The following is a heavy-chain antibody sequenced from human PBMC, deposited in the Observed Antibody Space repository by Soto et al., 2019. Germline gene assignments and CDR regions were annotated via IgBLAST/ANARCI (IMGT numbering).Heavy chain of an antibody. J-gene: IGHJ4*02. CDR1: GFTFSNYN. V-gene: IGHV3-21*01. D-gene: IGHD3-22*01. Sequence: EVQLVESGGGLVKPGGSLRLSCAASGFTFSNYNMNWVRQAPGKGLEWVSSISSSSSYIYYADSVKGRFTISRDNAKNSLYLQMNSLRAEDTAVYYCASHPRDSSGYWYYFDSWGQGTLVTVSS. CDR2: ISSSSSYI. CDR3: ASHPRDSSGYWYYFDS.